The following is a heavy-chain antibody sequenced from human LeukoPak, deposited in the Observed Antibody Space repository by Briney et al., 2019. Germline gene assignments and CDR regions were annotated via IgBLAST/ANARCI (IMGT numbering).Heavy chain of an antibody. CDR2: ISAYNGNT. D-gene: IGHD3-22*01. J-gene: IGHJ6*02. V-gene: IGHV1-18*01. Sequence: ASVKVSCKASGYTFTSCGISWVRQAPGQGLEWMGRISAYNGNTNYAQKLQGRVTMTTDTSTSTAYKELRSLRSDDTAVYYCARDQTNYYDSSGYYRGYYGMDVWGQGTTVTVSS. CDR1: GYTFTSCG. CDR3: ARDQTNYYDSSGYYRGYYGMDV.